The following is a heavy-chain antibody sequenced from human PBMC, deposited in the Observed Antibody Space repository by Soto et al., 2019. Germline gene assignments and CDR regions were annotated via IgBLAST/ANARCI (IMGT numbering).Heavy chain of an antibody. CDR2: IWYDGSNK. CDR1: GFTFSSYG. D-gene: IGHD3-9*01. CDR3: ARGDILTGYSAFDY. J-gene: IGHJ4*02. V-gene: IGHV3-33*01. Sequence: PGGSLRLSCAASGFTFSSYGMHWVRQAPGKGLEWVAVIWYDGSNKYYADSVKGRFTISRDNSKNTLYLQMSSLRAEDTAVYYCARGDILTGYSAFDYWGQGTLVTVSS.